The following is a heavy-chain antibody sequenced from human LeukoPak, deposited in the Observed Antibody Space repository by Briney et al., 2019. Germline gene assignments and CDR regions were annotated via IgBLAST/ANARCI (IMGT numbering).Heavy chain of an antibody. CDR3: ARGLFVVRFLKWQDKSFDY. V-gene: IGHV1-2*02. CDR1: VYTFTGYY. CDR2: INPNSGGT. J-gene: IGHJ4*02. Sequence: ASVTVSCKASVYTFTGYYMHWVRQAPGQGLEWVGWINPNSGGTNYAQKFQGRVTMTRDTSISTAYMELSRLRSDDTAVHYCARGLFVVRFLKWQDKSFDYWGQGTLVTVSS. D-gene: IGHD3-3*01.